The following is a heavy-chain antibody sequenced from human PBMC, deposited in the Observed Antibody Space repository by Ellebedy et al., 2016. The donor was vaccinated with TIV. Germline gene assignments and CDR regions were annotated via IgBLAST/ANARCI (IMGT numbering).Heavy chain of an antibody. D-gene: IGHD6-19*01. J-gene: IGHJ4*02. CDR3: AKTPVAGLDY. CDR2: ISGSGGST. V-gene: IGHV3-23*01. Sequence: GESLKISXAASGFTFSSYAMSWVRQAPGKGLEWVSAISGSGGSTYYADSVKGRFTISRDNSKNTLYLQMNSLRAEDTAVYYCAKTPVAGLDYWGQGTLVTVSS. CDR1: GFTFSSYA.